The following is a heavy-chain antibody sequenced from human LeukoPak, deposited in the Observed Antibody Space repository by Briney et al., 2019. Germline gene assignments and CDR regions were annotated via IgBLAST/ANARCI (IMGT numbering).Heavy chain of an antibody. CDR3: ARKMTGYSYYFDY. Sequence: ASVKVSCKASGYTFIDYYMHWVRQAPGQGLEWMGVINPRGGSTTYAQKFPGRVTLTRDTSTRTLYMELSSLRSDDTAVYYCARKMTGYSYYFDYWGQGTLVTVAS. CDR1: GYTFIDYY. CDR2: INPRGGST. V-gene: IGHV1-46*01. D-gene: IGHD2-15*01. J-gene: IGHJ4*02.